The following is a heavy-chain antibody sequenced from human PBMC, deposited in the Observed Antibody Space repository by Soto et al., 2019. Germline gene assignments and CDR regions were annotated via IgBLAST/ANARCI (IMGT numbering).Heavy chain of an antibody. CDR2: IDWDDDK. Sequence: SGPTLVNPTQTLTLTCAFSGFSLSASGMCVSWIRQPPGKALEWLALIDWDDDKYYSTSLKTRLTISKDTSKNQVVLTMTNMDPVDTATYYCARIDSSGFGFDPWGQGTLVTVSS. CDR3: ARIDSSGFGFDP. J-gene: IGHJ5*02. CDR1: GFSLSASGMC. D-gene: IGHD3-22*01. V-gene: IGHV2-70*01.